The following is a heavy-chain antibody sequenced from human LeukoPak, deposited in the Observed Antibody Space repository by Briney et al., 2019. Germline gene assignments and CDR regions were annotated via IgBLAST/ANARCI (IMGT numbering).Heavy chain of an antibody. Sequence: SETLSLTCTVSGGSISSSSYYWGWIRQPPGKGLEWIGSIYYSGSTYYSPSLKSRVTISVDTSKNQFSLKLSSVTAADTAVYYCARGVLRSSSWYDYYYYMDVWGKGTTVTVSS. J-gene: IGHJ6*03. D-gene: IGHD6-13*01. V-gene: IGHV4-39*07. CDR1: GGSISSSSYY. CDR2: IYYSGST. CDR3: ARGVLRSSSWYDYYYYMDV.